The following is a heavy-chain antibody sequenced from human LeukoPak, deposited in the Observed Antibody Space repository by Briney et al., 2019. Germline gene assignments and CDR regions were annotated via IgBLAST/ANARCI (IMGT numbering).Heavy chain of an antibody. CDR1: GFTFSNYW. CDR2: INQDGSEK. J-gene: IGHJ3*02. CDR3: ARDGGGDIVVAFAFDI. V-gene: IGHV3-7*05. Sequence: QPGGSLRLSCAATGFTFSNYWMSWVRQAPGKGLDWVAHINQDGSEKYYVDSVKGRFTISRDNAKTSRYLHMNSLRAEDTGVYYGARDGGGDIVVAFAFDIWGQGTMVTVSS. D-gene: IGHD2-15*01.